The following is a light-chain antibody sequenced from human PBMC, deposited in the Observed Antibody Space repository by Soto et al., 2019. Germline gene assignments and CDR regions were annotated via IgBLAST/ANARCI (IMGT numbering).Light chain of an antibody. J-gene: IGKJ5*01. CDR2: DVT. V-gene: IGKV1-33*01. Sequence: DIQMTQSPSSLSASVGDRVTITCQASQDIDKYLNWYQQKPGKAPKLLIDDVTNLETGVPSRFSGSGSGTHFTFTIGSLQPEDIATYYCQQNYDLPITFGQGTRLEIK. CDR1: QDIDKY. CDR3: QQNYDLPIT.